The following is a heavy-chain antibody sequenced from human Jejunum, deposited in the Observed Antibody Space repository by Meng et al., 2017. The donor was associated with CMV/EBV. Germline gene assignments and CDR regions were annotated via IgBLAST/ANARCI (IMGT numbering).Heavy chain of an antibody. V-gene: IGHV1-69*04. Sequence: SGGTLRSYVISWVRQAPGQGLEWMGRIIPIIGRPHHAQRFQDRVSITADKATSTVYMELRTLTSEDTAVYFCASDITGNSYAYDSWGQGTLVTV. CDR2: IIPIIGRP. J-gene: IGHJ5*01. D-gene: IGHD3-16*01. CDR1: GGTLRSYV. CDR3: ASDITGNSYAYDS.